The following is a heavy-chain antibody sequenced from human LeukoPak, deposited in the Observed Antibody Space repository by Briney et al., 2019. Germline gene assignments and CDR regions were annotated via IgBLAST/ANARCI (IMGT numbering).Heavy chain of an antibody. CDR1: GGSITTHNFY. CDR3: ARLSDDGGLFDF. Sequence: PSEILSLTCTVSGGSITTHNFYWGWVRQPPGKGLTWIGGISDDGSPFYNPSLQSRLTISIDTSKNQFSLRLSSVTAADTALYYCARLSDDGGLFDFWGQGTLVTVSS. D-gene: IGHD3-16*01. CDR2: ISDDGSP. V-gene: IGHV4-39*01. J-gene: IGHJ4*02.